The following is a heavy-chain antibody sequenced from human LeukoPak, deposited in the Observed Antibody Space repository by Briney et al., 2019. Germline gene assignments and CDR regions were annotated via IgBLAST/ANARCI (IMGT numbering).Heavy chain of an antibody. CDR1: GGSISSYY. J-gene: IGHJ6*03. V-gene: IGHV4-4*07. Sequence: SETLSLTCTVSGGSISSYYWSWIRQPAGKGLEWIGRIYTSGSTNYNPPLKSRVTISVDKSKNQFSLKLSSVTAADTAVYYCATGLYDFWSGYSMDVWGKGTTVTVSS. CDR3: ATGLYDFWSGYSMDV. CDR2: IYTSGST. D-gene: IGHD3-3*01.